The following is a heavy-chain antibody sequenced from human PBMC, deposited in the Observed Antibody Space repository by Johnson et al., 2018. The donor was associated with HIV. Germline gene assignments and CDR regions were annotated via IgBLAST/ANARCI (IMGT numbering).Heavy chain of an antibody. J-gene: IGHJ3*02. D-gene: IGHD3-22*01. CDR2: ISTSGSTK. Sequence: QVHLVESGGGLVKPGGSLRLSCEASGFRFSDHYMSWIRQAPGKGLEWISYISTSGSTKYYADSVKGRFTISRDNAKNSLYLQMNSLRVEDTAVYYWARDSYDTSGQQHDAFDIWGQETMVTVSS. CDR1: GFRFSDHY. CDR3: ARDSYDTSGQQHDAFDI. V-gene: IGHV3-11*04.